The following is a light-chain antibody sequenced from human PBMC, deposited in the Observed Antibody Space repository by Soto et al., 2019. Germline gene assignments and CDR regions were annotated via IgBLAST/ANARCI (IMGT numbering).Light chain of an antibody. CDR2: AAF. V-gene: IGKV1-39*01. Sequence: DIQMTQSPSSLSASVGDRVTITCRASQSISSYLNWYQQKPGKAPNLLIYAAFSLQSGVPSRFSGSGSGTDFTLTISSLQPEDFATYYCQQSYGTPWTFGQGTKVEIK. CDR1: QSISSY. CDR3: QQSYGTPWT. J-gene: IGKJ1*01.